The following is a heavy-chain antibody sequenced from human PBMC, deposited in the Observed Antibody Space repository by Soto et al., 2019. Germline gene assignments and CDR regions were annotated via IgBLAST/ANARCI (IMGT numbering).Heavy chain of an antibody. Sequence: QVQLVQSGAEVKKPGSSVKASCKASGVTFTSETISWVRQAPGQGLEWMGGIIPLFGAANYAQKFQGRRTITADESTSTVYMELSSLRSDDMAVYYCATELGENPASPFDSWGQGTLVTVSS. V-gene: IGHV1-69*01. D-gene: IGHD2-21*01. CDR1: GVTFTSET. J-gene: IGHJ4*02. CDR2: IIPLFGAA. CDR3: ATELGENPASPFDS.